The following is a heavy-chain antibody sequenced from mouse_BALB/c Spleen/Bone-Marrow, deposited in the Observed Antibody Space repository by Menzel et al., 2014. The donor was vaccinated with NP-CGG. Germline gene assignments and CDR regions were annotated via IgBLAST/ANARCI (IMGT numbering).Heavy chain of an antibody. Sequence: LVESGPELARPGASVKMSCKASGYTFTSYWMHWVKQRPGQGLEWIGMIDPSNNETRLNQKFKDKATLNVDKSSNTAYMQHSSLTSEDSAVYYCTSYVNFWYFDLWGAGTTGPVSS. D-gene: IGHD2-1*01. V-gene: IGHV1S127*01. CDR3: TSYVNFWYFDL. CDR2: IDPSNNET. CDR1: GYTFTSYW. J-gene: IGHJ1*01.